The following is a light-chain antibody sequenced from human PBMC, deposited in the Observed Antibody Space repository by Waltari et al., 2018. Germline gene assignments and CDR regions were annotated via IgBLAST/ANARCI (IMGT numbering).Light chain of an antibody. CDR1: QSVGKF. V-gene: IGKV3-20*01. CDR3: QHYVRLPVS. CDR2: DAS. J-gene: IGKJ1*01. Sequence: EIVLTQSPGTLSLSPGERATLSCRASQSVGKFLAWYQKKPGQAPRLLIYDASSRATGIPDRFSGSGFETDFSLTISRLEPEDFAVYYCQHYVRLPVSFGQGTKVGIK.